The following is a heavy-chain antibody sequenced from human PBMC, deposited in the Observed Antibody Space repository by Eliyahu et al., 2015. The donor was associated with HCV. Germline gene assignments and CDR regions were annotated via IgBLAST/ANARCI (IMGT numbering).Heavy chain of an antibody. D-gene: IGHD6-19*01. V-gene: IGHV4-59*01. CDR1: GXXILSSX. CDR3: ASGGGGIAVAGTGGWFDP. Sequence: QVQLQESGPGLVKPSETLSLXCPFXGXXILSSXWRWSRSPPGKGLEWSAYMXYSGSXNYNPSLKSRVSISVDTSKNQFSLKLSSVTAADTAFYYCASGGGGIAVAGTGGWFDPWGQGTLVTVSS. J-gene: IGHJ5*02. CDR2: MXYSGSX.